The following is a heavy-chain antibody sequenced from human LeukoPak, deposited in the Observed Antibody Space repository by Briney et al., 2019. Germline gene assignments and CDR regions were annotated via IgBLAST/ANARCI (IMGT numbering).Heavy chain of an antibody. Sequence: GGSLRLSCAASGFTFSSYGMHWVRQAPGKGLEWVAVIWYDGSNKYYADSVKGRFTISRDNSKNTLYLQMNSLRAEDTAVYYCARDLGNIVVVPAAMPCDYWGQGTLVTASS. CDR2: IWYDGSNK. J-gene: IGHJ4*02. D-gene: IGHD2-2*01. CDR3: ARDLGNIVVVPAAMPCDY. CDR1: GFTFSSYG. V-gene: IGHV3-33*01.